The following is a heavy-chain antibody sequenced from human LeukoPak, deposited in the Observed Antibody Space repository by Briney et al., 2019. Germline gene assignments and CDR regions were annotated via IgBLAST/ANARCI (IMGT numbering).Heavy chain of an antibody. Sequence: ASVKVSCKASGYTFTSYGISWVRQAPGQGLEWMGWISAYNGNTNYAQKLQGRVTMTEDTSTDTAYMELSSLRSEDTAVYYCAVRSHRRFLEDYWGQGTLVTVSS. V-gene: IGHV1-18*01. CDR3: AVRSHRRFLEDY. D-gene: IGHD3-3*01. CDR1: GYTFTSYG. CDR2: ISAYNGNT. J-gene: IGHJ4*02.